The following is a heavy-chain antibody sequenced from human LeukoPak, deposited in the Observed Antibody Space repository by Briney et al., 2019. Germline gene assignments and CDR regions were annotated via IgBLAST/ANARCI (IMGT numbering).Heavy chain of an antibody. CDR1: GGSISSYY. D-gene: IGHD3-9*01. J-gene: IGHJ4*02. V-gene: IGHV4-59*01. CDR3: ARGDVLTP. Sequence: SETLSLTCTVSGGSISSYYWSWIRQPPGKGLEWIGYIYYSGSTNYNPSLKSRVTISVDTSKNQFSLKLTSVTAEDTAVYYCARGDVLTPWGQGTLVTVSS. CDR2: IYYSGST.